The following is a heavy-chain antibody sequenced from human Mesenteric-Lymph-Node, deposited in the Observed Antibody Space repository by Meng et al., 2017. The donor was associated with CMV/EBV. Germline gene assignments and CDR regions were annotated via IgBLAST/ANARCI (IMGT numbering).Heavy chain of an antibody. Sequence: SETLSLTCAVYGGSFSGYYWSWIRQPPGKGLEWIGEINHSGSTNYNPSLKSRVTISVDTSKNQFSLKLSSVTAADTAVYYCARGFYSSSFMYYYYGMDAWGQGTTVTVSS. J-gene: IGHJ6*02. CDR1: GGSFSGYY. CDR2: INHSGST. D-gene: IGHD6-6*01. CDR3: ARGFYSSSFMYYYYGMDA. V-gene: IGHV4-34*01.